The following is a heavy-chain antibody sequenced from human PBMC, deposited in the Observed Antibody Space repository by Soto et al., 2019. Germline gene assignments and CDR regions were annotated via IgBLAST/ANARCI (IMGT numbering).Heavy chain of an antibody. V-gene: IGHV5-51*01. J-gene: IGHJ4*02. D-gene: IGHD3-22*01. CDR1: GYSFTSYW. Sequence: GESLKISCNGSGYSFTSYWIGWVRQMPGKGLEWMGIIYPGDSDTRYSPSFQGQVTISADKSISTAYLQWSSLKASDTAMYYCARPYYYDSSGYYSDYWGQGTLVTVSS. CDR3: ARPYYYDSSGYYSDY. CDR2: IYPGDSDT.